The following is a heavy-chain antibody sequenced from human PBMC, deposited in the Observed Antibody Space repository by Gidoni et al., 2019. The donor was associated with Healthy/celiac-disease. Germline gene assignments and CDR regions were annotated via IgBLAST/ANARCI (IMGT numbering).Heavy chain of an antibody. CDR3: ARDLLPPDPGSRKGGDCFDS. D-gene: IGHD3-10*01. Sequence: EVQLVESGGGLVQPGGSRRLSGAAAGFTFSSDGLQWVRQAQGKGLECGSYMRSSSSTIDYADAVKGRFTISRDNAKTSLYLQMNSLRDEDTAVYYCARDLLPPDPGSRKGGDCFDSWGQGTLVTVSS. CDR1: GFTFSSDG. CDR2: MRSSSSTI. J-gene: IGHJ4*02. V-gene: IGHV3-48*02.